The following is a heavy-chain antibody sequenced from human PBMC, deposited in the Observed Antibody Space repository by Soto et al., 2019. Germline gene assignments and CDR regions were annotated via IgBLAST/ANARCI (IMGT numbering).Heavy chain of an antibody. CDR1: GFTFSSYA. D-gene: IGHD3-10*01. CDR3: AKGYLWFGEPRTLYYYYYMDV. V-gene: IGHV3-23*01. CDR2: ISGSGGST. Sequence: HPGGSLRLSCAASGFTFSSYAMSWVRQAPGKGLEWVSAISGSGGSTYYADSVKGRFTISRDNSKNTLYLQMNSLRAEDTAVYYCAKGYLWFGEPRTLYYYYYMDVWGKGTTVTVSS. J-gene: IGHJ6*03.